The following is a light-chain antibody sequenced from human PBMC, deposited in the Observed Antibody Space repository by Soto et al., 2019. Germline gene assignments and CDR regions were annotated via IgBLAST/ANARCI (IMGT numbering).Light chain of an antibody. CDR1: SSDVGGYNY. V-gene: IGLV2-14*01. CDR3: SSYTGSSTYVV. J-gene: IGLJ2*01. Sequence: QSALTQPASVSGSPGQSITISWTGTSSDVGGYNYVSWYQQHPGKAPKLMIYDVSNRPSGVSNRFSGSKSGNTASLTISGLQAEDEADYYCSSYTGSSTYVVFGGGTKLTVL. CDR2: DVS.